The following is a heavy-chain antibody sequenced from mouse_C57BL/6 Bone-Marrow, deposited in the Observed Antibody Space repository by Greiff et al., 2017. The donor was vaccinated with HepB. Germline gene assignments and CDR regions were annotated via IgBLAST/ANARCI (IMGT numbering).Heavy chain of an antibody. CDR2: ISSGGDYI. CDR1: GFTFSSYA. Sequence: EVQRVESGEGLVKPGGSLKLSCAASGFTFSSYAMSWVRQTPEKRLEWVAYISSGGDYIYYADTVKGRFTISRDNARNTLYLQMSSLKSEDTAMYYCTRGGYYYSNYVGYFDVWGTGTTVTVSS. J-gene: IGHJ1*03. V-gene: IGHV5-9-1*02. CDR3: TRGGYYYSNYVGYFDV. D-gene: IGHD2-5*01.